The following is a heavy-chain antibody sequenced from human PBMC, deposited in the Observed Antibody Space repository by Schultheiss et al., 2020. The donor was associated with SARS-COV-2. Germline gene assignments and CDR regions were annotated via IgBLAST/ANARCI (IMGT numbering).Heavy chain of an antibody. CDR2: ISSSGSTI. CDR3: ARGRYSSSRGWFDP. V-gene: IGHV3-48*04. J-gene: IGHJ5*02. CDR1: GFTFSNAW. Sequence: GGSLRLSCAASGFTFSNAWMNWVRQAPGKGLEWVSYISSSGSTIYYADSVKGRFTISRDNAKNSLYLQMNSLRAEDTAVYYCARGRYSSSRGWFDPWGQGTLVTVSS. D-gene: IGHD6-6*01.